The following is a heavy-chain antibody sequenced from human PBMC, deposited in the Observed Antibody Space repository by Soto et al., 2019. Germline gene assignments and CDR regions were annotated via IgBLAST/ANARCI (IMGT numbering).Heavy chain of an antibody. D-gene: IGHD7-27*01. CDR3: ARGFFELGSYYYGMDV. CDR1: GGSFSGYY. V-gene: IGHV4-34*01. Sequence: SETLSLTCAVYGGSFSGYYWSWIRQPPGKGLEWIGEINHSGSTNYNPSLKSRVTISVDTSKNQFSLKLSSVTAADTAVYYCARGFFELGSYYYGMDVWGQGTTVTVSS. CDR2: INHSGST. J-gene: IGHJ6*02.